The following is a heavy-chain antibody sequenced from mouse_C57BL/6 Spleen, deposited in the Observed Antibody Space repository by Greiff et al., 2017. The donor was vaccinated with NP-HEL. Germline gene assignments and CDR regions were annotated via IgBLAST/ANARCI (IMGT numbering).Heavy chain of an antibody. J-gene: IGHJ2*01. CDR2: ISSGGDYI. CDR1: GFTFSSYA. CDR3: TRAVITTVVAPFDY. Sequence: EVMLVESGEGLVKPGGSLKLSCAASGFTFSSYAMSWVRQTPEKRLEWVAYISSGGDYIYYADTVKGRFTISRDNARNTLYLQMSSLKSEDTAMYYCTRAVITTVVAPFDYWGKGTTLTVSS. D-gene: IGHD1-1*01. V-gene: IGHV5-9-1*02.